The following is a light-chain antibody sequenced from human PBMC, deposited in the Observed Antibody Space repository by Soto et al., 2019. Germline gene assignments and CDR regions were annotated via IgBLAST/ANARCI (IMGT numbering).Light chain of an antibody. CDR1: QSLVYSDGNTF. Sequence: DVVMTQSPLSLPVTLGQPASISCRSSQSLVYSDGNTFLNWCHQRPGQSPRRLIYKVSNRDSGVPDRFSGSGSGTDFTLPISRVEAEDVGIYYCMQGTHWPPTFGQGTEVEI. J-gene: IGKJ1*01. CDR2: KVS. CDR3: MQGTHWPPT. V-gene: IGKV2-30*01.